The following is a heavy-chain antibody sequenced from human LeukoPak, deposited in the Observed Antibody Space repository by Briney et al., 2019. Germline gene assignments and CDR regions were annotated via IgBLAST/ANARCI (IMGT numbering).Heavy chain of an antibody. CDR1: AYSISSGYY. Sequence: SETLSLTCTVSAYSISSGYYWSWIRPPPGKGLEWIGYIYYSGSTNYNPSLKSRVTISVDTSKNQFSLKLSSVAAADTAVYYCARDWRGNWFDPWGQGTLVTVSS. V-gene: IGHV4-61*01. J-gene: IGHJ5*02. D-gene: IGHD3-3*01. CDR3: ARDWRGNWFDP. CDR2: IYYSGST.